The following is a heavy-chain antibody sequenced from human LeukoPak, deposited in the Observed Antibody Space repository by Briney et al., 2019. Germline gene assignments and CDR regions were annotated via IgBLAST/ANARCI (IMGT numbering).Heavy chain of an antibody. V-gene: IGHV3-23*01. J-gene: IGHJ4*02. CDR1: GFTFSSYA. D-gene: IGHD2-21*02. CDR2: ISGSGGTT. Sequence: GGSLRLSCAASGFTFSSYATTWVRQAPGKGLEWVSAISGSGGTTYYADSVKGRFTISRDNSKSTLYLQMNSLRAEDTAVYYCAKEDCGVDCSTFDYWGQGTLVTVSS. CDR3: AKEDCGVDCSTFDY.